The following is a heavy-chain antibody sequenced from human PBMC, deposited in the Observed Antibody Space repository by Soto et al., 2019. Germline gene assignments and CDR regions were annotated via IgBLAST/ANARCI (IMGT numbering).Heavy chain of an antibody. CDR3: ARDLKEYCSDGKCNWFDP. CDR1: GASIPTYY. J-gene: IGHJ5*02. D-gene: IGHD2-15*01. Sequence: SETLSLTCTVSGASIPTYYWSWIRQPQGPGLEWIGYISYSGSTDYNPSLKSRVTISFDASKNQISLQVRSATAADAAVYYCARDLKEYCSDGKCNWFDPWGQGTLVTVS. V-gene: IGHV4-59*01. CDR2: ISYSGST.